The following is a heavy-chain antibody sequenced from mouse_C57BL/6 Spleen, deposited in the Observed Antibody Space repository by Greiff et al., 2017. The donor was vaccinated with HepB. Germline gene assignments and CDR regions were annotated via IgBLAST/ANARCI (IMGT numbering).Heavy chain of an antibody. V-gene: IGHV1-82*01. CDR1: GYAFSISW. CDR2: IYPGDGDT. D-gene: IGHD1-1*01. Sequence: QVQLQQSGPELVKPGASVKISCKASGYAFSISWMNWVKQRPGKGLEWIGRIYPGDGDTNYNGKFKGKATLTADKSSSTAYMQLSSLTSEDSAVYFCARDYYYGSSRGFDYWGQGTTLTVSS. CDR3: ARDYYYGSSRGFDY. J-gene: IGHJ2*01.